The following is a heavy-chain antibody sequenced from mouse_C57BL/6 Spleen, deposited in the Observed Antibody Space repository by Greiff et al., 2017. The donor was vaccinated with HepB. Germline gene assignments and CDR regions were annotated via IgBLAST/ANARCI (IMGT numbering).Heavy chain of an antibody. V-gene: IGHV1-82*01. D-gene: IGHD2-5*01. CDR3: ARNYYSNSDYFDY. CDR2: IYPGDGDT. J-gene: IGHJ2*01. CDR1: GYAFSSSW. Sequence: VKLMESGPELVKPGASVKISCKASGYAFSSSWMNWVKQRPGKGLEWIGRIYPGDGDTNYNGKFKGKATLTADKSSSTAYMQLSSLTSEDSAVYFCARNYYSNSDYFDYWGQGTTLTVSS.